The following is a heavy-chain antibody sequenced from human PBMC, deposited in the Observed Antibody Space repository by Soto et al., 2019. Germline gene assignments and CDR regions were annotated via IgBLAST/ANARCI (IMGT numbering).Heavy chain of an antibody. CDR3: ARGRVPDAVDQTPYYGMDV. CDR1: GGSFSGYY. V-gene: IGHV4-34*01. J-gene: IGHJ6*02. Sequence: PSETLSLTCAVYGGSFSGYYWSWIRQPPGKGLEWIGEINHSGSTNYNPSLKSRVTISVDTSKNQFSLKLSSVTAADTAVYYCARGRVPDAVDQTPYYGMDVWGQGTTVTVSS. CDR2: INHSGST. D-gene: IGHD2-2*01.